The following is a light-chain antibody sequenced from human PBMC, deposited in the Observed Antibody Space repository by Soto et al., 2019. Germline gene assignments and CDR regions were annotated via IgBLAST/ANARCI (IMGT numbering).Light chain of an antibody. J-gene: IGKJ1*01. V-gene: IGKV1-39*01. CDR2: GES. CDR3: QQSYATPRT. Sequence: DIQMSQSPSSLSASVGDRVTITCRASQNIGIYLNWYQQRPGKAPNLLIYGESNLQSGVPSRFSGSGSGTEFSLAISSLEPEDFATYYCQQSYATPRTFGQGTKVDIK. CDR1: QNIGIY.